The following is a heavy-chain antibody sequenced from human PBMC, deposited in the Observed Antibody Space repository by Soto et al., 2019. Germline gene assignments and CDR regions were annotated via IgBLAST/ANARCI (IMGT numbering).Heavy chain of an antibody. CDR2: ISAYNGNT. D-gene: IGHD5-18*01. J-gene: IGHJ4*02. V-gene: IGHV1-18*04. Sequence: VKVSCKASGYTFTSYGISWVRQAPGQGLEWMGWISAYNGNTNYAQKLQGRVTMTTDTSTSTAYMELRSLRSDDTAVYYCARESRVQLWLQVDYWGQGTLVTVSS. CDR3: ARESRVQLWLQVDY. CDR1: GYTFTSYG.